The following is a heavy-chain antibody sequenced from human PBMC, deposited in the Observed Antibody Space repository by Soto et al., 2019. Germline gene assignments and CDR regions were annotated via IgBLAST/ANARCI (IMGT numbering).Heavy chain of an antibody. V-gene: IGHV3-33*01. CDR1: GFTFSSYG. CDR3: ARASPSTAFDI. D-gene: IGHD2-2*01. CDR2: IWYDGSNK. Sequence: QVQLVESGGGVVQPGRSLRLSCAASGFTFSSYGMHWVRQAPGKGLEWVAVIWYDGSNKYYADSVKGRFTISRDNSKNTLYLQMNSLRAEDTAVYYCARASPSTAFDIWGQGTMVTVSS. J-gene: IGHJ3*02.